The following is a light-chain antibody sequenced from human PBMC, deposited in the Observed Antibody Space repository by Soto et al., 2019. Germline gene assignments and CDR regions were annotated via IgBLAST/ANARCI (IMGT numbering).Light chain of an antibody. V-gene: IGLV2-14*02. CDR3: SSYTRSSTLVV. CDR1: RSNIGSNL. Sequence: QSVLTQPPSASGTPGQRVTIFCSGRRSNIGSNLVYWYQQLPGTAPKLMIYEVSNRPSGVSNRFSGSKSGNTASLTISGLQAEDEADYYCSSYTRSSTLVVFGGGTKLTVL. CDR2: EVS. J-gene: IGLJ2*01.